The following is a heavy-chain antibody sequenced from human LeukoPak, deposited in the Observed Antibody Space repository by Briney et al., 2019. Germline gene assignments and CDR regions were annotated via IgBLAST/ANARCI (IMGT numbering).Heavy chain of an antibody. CDR1: GFTFNNYY. CDR3: ARRYDFWSGYYGWLDP. V-gene: IGHV3-11*04. CDR2: ISISGYST. Sequence: PGGSLRLSCAASGFTFNNYYMSWIRRAPGKGLEWISYISISGYSTYYADSVKGRFTISRDNAKNSLYLQMNNLRPEDTAFYYCARRYDFWSGYYGWLDPWAREPWSPSPQ. J-gene: IGHJ5*02. D-gene: IGHD3-3*01.